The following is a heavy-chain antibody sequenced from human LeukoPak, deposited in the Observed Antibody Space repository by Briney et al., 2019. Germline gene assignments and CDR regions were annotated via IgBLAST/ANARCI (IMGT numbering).Heavy chain of an antibody. Sequence: QPGGSLRLSCAASGFTVSSNYMSWVRQAPGKGLEWVAVIWYDGSHQYYADSVKGRFTISRDNSKNTLDLQMNSLRVEDTAVYFCAKDKDTPATAQPQRGYFESWGQGALVTVSS. J-gene: IGHJ4*02. CDR1: GFTVSSNY. V-gene: IGHV3-33*06. CDR2: IWYDGSHQ. D-gene: IGHD2-15*01. CDR3: AKDKDTPATAQPQRGYFES.